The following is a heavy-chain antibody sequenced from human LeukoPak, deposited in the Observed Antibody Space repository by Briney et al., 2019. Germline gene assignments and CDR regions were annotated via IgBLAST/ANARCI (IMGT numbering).Heavy chain of an antibody. J-gene: IGHJ5*02. CDR2: IIPIFGTA. D-gene: IGHD4-23*01. Sequence: SVKVSCKASGGTFSSYAISWVRQAPGQGLEWMGGIIPIFGTANYAQKFQGRVTITADESTSTAYIELSSLRSEDTAVYYCARGRWRRGSATHYWFDPWGQGTLVTVSS. V-gene: IGHV1-69*01. CDR3: ARGRWRRGSATHYWFDP. CDR1: GGTFSSYA.